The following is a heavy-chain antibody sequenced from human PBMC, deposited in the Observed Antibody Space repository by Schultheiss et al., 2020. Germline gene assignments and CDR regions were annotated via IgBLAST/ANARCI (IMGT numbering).Heavy chain of an antibody. J-gene: IGHJ3*02. V-gene: IGHV3-15*01. D-gene: IGHD5-18*01. CDR1: GFTFSSYA. CDR2: IKSKTDGGTT. Sequence: GESLKISCAAAGFTFSSYAMHWVRQAPGKGLEWVGRIKSKTDGGTTDYAAPVKGRFTISRDDSKNTLYLQMNSLKTEDTAVYYCAKDDSPSDTAGFNDAFDIWGQGTMVTVSS. CDR3: AKDDSPSDTAGFNDAFDI.